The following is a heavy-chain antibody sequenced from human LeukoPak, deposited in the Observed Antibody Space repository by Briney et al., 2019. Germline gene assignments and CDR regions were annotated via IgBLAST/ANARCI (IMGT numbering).Heavy chain of an antibody. CDR1: GGSISSYY. D-gene: IGHD3-9*01. V-gene: IGHV4-59*01. Sequence: PSETLSLTCTVSGGSISSYYWSWIRQPPGKGLEWIGYIYYSGSTNYNPSLKSRVTISVDTSKNQFSRKLSSVTAADTAVYYCARASGTGYYNFDYWGQGTLVTVSS. CDR3: ARASGTGYYNFDY. CDR2: IYYSGST. J-gene: IGHJ4*02.